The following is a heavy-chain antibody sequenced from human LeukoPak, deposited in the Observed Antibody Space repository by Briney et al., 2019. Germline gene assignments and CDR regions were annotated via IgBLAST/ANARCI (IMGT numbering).Heavy chain of an antibody. J-gene: IGHJ4*02. CDR3: VKGQGSDYYRAADY. D-gene: IGHD3-22*01. CDR1: GFTLSTCC. V-gene: IGHV3-30*18. Sequence: GGSLRLSCVASGFTLSTCCMHWVRQAPGKGLEWVAVITYDGITTYSTDSVKGRFTISRDTSKSTLHLQVNNLRPEDTAVYCCVKGQGSDYYRAADYWGQGTLVTV. CDR2: ITYDGITT.